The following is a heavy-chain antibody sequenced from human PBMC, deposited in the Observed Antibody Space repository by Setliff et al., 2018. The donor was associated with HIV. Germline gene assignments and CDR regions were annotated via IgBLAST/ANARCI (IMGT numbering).Heavy chain of an antibody. Sequence: GGSLRLSCAASRFTFSSYWMSWVRQAPGKGLEWVAVMLYDGSDRKYADSVKGRFTISGDNSKKTLYLQMDSLRPEDTAVYYCAKARSEYQLMPWYYYMDVWGQGTTVTVSS. V-gene: IGHV3-30*18. D-gene: IGHD2-2*01. CDR1: RFTFSSYW. J-gene: IGHJ6*03. CDR3: AKARSEYQLMPWYYYMDV. CDR2: MLYDGSDR.